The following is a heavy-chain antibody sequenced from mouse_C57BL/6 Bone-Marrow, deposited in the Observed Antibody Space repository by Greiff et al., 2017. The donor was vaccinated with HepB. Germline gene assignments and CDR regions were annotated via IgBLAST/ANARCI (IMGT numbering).Heavy chain of an antibody. V-gene: IGHV10-1*01. CDR3: VRHAWFAY. J-gene: IGHJ3*01. CDR2: IRSKSNNYAT. CDR1: GFSFNTYA. Sequence: DVKLVESGGGLVQPKGSLKLSCAASGFSFNTYAMNWVRQAPGKGLEWVARIRSKSNNYATYYADSVKDRFTISRDDSESMLYLQMNNLKTEDTAMYYCVRHAWFAYWGQGTLVTVSA.